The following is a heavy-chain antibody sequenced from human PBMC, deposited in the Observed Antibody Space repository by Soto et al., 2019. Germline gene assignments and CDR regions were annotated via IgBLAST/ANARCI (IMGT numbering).Heavy chain of an antibody. V-gene: IGHV3-30*18. Sequence: QVQLVESGGGVVQPGRSLRLSCAASGFTFSSYGMHWVRQAPGKGLEWVAVISYDGSNKYYADSVKGRFTISRDNSKNTLYLQMNSLRAEDTAVYYCAKEGAGLELYYGMDVWSQGTTVTVSS. CDR3: AKEGAGLELYYGMDV. CDR2: ISYDGSNK. CDR1: GFTFSSYG. J-gene: IGHJ6*02. D-gene: IGHD3-10*01.